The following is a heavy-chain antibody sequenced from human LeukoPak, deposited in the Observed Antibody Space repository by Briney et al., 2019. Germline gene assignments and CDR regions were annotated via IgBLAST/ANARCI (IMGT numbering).Heavy chain of an antibody. CDR1: GFTFSSNA. D-gene: IGHD2-15*01. J-gene: IGHJ6*02. CDR2: IGGRGGST. V-gene: IGHV3-23*01. Sequence: GGSLRLSCAPSGFTFSSNAMSWVRQAPGEGGEWVSAIGGRGGSTYSAASEKGRFTISRDKSTNTLYLQMNSLRAEDTAVYYCAISPHCSGGSFYSDWGQGTRVTVSS. CDR3: AISPHCSGGSFYSD.